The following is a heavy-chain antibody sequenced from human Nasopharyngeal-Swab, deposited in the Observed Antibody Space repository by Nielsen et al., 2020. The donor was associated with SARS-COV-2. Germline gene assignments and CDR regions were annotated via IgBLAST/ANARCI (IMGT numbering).Heavy chain of an antibody. CDR1: GGSISSGGYY. V-gene: IGHV4-31*03. J-gene: IGHJ4*02. D-gene: IGHD3-22*01. CDR2: IYYSGST. CDR3: AGGRTDHVVVVVITHFDY. Sequence: SETLSLTCTVSGGSISSGGYYWSWIRQHPGKGLEWIGYIYYSGSTYYNPSLKNRVTISVDTSKNQFSLTLRSVTAADTAVYYFAGGRTDHVVVVVITHFDYWGQGTLVTVSS.